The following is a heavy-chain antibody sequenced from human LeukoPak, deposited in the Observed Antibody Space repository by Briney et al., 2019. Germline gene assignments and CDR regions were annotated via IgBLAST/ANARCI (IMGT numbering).Heavy chain of an antibody. J-gene: IGHJ4*02. CDR2: ISGRGGST. D-gene: IGHD6-13*01. Sequence: GGSLRLSCAASGFTFSSYAMSWVRQAPGKGLEWVSAISGRGGSTYYADSVKGRFTNSRDNSKNTLYLQMNSLRAEDTAVYYCALRGGYSSSRPDYWGQGTLVTVSS. V-gene: IGHV3-23*01. CDR3: ALRGGYSSSRPDY. CDR1: GFTFSSYA.